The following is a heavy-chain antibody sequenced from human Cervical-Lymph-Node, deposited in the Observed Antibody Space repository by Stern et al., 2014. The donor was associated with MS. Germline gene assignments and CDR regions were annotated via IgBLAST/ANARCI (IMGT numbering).Heavy chain of an antibody. J-gene: IGHJ4*01. V-gene: IGHV4-59*01. D-gene: IGHD2/OR15-2a*01. Sequence: QLQLQESGPGLVKPSETLSLTCTVSDGSISSDYWSWIRQPPGKGLEWIGHIYYSGSTNYNPSLKSRVTISVDTSKNQFSLKLSSVTAADTAVYYCARDKGMFFLWGQGTLVTVSS. CDR1: DGSISSDY. CDR2: IYYSGST. CDR3: ARDKGMFFL.